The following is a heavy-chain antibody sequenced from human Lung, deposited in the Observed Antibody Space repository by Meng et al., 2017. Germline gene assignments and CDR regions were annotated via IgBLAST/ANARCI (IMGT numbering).Heavy chain of an antibody. J-gene: IGHJ4*02. V-gene: IGHV4-34*01. CDR2: INHSGST. D-gene: IGHD4-11*01. Sequence: QGKLQQWGEGWLKPSETLSLTCFVFGGSFSDYYWSWIRQPPGKGLEWIGEINHSGSTNYNPSLESRATISVDTSQNNLSLKLSSVTAADSAVYYCARGPTTMAHDFDYWGQGALVTVSS. CDR1: GGSFSDYY. CDR3: ARGPTTMAHDFDY.